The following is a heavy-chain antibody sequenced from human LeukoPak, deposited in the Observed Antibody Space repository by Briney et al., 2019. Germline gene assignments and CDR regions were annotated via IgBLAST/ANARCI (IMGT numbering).Heavy chain of an antibody. CDR3: ARGLYSSDAY. D-gene: IGHD6-19*01. J-gene: IGHJ4*02. Sequence: PSETLSLTCAVSGGSFTSDNWWIWVRQPPGKGLEWIGEAYHSGITNYNPSLKSRVTMSVDKSKNQFSLSLSSVTAADTAVYHCARGLYSSDAYWGQGTLVTVSS. V-gene: IGHV4-4*02. CDR2: AYHSGIT. CDR1: GGSFTSDNW.